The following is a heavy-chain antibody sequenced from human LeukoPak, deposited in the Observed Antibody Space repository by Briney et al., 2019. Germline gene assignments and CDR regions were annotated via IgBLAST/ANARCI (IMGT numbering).Heavy chain of an antibody. D-gene: IGHD2-15*01. CDR3: AKRYCSGGTCYIDY. Sequence: GGSLRLSCAASGFTFSSYAMSWVRQAPGKGLEWVSAISGSGGSTYYADSVKGRFTISRDNSKNTLYLQMNSLRAEDTAVYYCAKRYCSGGTCYIDYWGQGTLVTVSS. J-gene: IGHJ4*02. CDR2: ISGSGGST. CDR1: GFTFSSYA. V-gene: IGHV3-23*01.